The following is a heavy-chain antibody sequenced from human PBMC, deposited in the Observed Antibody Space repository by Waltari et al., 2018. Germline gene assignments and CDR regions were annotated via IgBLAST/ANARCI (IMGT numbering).Heavy chain of an antibody. Sequence: QVQLVQSGAEVKKPGASVKVSCKASGYTFTSYGISWVRQAPGQGLEWMGWISADNGNTTYAQKLQDRVTMTTDTSTSTAYMELRRLRSDDTSVYYCARTAHDRSGYYWIYFDYWGQGTLVTVSS. D-gene: IGHD3-22*01. CDR2: ISADNGNT. CDR1: GYTFTSYG. CDR3: ARTAHDRSGYYWIYFDY. J-gene: IGHJ4*02. V-gene: IGHV1-18*01.